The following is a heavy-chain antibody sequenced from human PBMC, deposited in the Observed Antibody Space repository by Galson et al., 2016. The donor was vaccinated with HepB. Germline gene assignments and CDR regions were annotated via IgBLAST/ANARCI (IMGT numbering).Heavy chain of an antibody. D-gene: IGHD6-13*01. V-gene: IGHV4-59*01. Sequence: SETLSLTCSISGGSLTTYYLNWIRQPPGKGLEWIGNVSDSGSTTYNPSLESRVTISIDTSKKQFSLKLTSVTAADTAGYYCARHKVSATECGFDAWGQGTLVTVSS. CDR1: GGSLTTYY. CDR3: ARHKVSATECGFDA. CDR2: VSDSGST. J-gene: IGHJ5*02.